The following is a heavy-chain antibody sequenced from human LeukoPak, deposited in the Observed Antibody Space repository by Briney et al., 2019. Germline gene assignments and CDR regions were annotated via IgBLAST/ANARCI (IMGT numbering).Heavy chain of an antibody. J-gene: IGHJ4*02. Sequence: PSETLSLTCTVSGGSISSYYWTWIRQPPGKGLEWIGEINHRGSTNYNPSLKSRVTISVDTSKNQFSLKVSSVTAADTAVYYCARRPLDSSGYSLGDYWNQGTLVTVSS. D-gene: IGHD3-22*01. CDR1: GGSISSYY. V-gene: IGHV4-34*01. CDR2: INHRGST. CDR3: ARRPLDSSGYSLGDY.